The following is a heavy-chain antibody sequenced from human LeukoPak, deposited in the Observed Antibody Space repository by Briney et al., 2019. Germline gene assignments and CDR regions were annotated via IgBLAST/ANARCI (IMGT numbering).Heavy chain of an antibody. V-gene: IGHV3-23*01. J-gene: IGHJ4*02. CDR2: ISGSGGST. CDR1: GSTFSSYA. Sequence: GGSLRLSCAASGSTFSSYAMSWVRQAPGKGLEWVSAISGSGGSTYYADSVKGRFTISRDNSKNTLYLQMNSLRAEDTAVYYCAKGGAWDIVVVVAATYKDYWGQGTLVTVSS. CDR3: AKGGAWDIVVVVAATYKDY. D-gene: IGHD2-15*01.